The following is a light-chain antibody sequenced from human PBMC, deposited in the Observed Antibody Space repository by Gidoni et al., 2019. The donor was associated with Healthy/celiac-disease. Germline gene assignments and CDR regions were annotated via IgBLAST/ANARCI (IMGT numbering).Light chain of an antibody. CDR3: QQSYSTPPTT. V-gene: IGKV1-39*01. CDR2: AAS. CDR1: QSISSY. Sequence: DIQMTQSPSSLSASVGDRVTITCRASQSISSYLNWYQQKPGKAPKLLIYAASSLQSGVPSRLSGSGSGTDFTLTISSLQPEDFATYYCQQSYSTPPTTFGGGTKVEIK. J-gene: IGKJ4*02.